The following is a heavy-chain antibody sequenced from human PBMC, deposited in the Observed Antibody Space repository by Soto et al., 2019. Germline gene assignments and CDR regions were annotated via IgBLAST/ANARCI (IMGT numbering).Heavy chain of an antibody. CDR2: IRGSGGTT. Sequence: EVRLLESGGGSVPPGGSLRLSCAASGFTFNNYAMSWVRQAPGKGLEWVSIIRGSGGTTKYADSVSGRFTSSRDDSKNTLYLQMNSLRVEDTAIYYCAKARDTDGWYQFDYWGQGTLVIVSS. V-gene: IGHV3-23*01. CDR1: GFTFNNYA. D-gene: IGHD6-19*01. CDR3: AKARDTDGWYQFDY. J-gene: IGHJ4*02.